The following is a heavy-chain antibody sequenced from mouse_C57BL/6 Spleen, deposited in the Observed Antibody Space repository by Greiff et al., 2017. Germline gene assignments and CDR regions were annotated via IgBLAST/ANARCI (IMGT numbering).Heavy chain of an antibody. CDR3: AITTVVATHYFDY. J-gene: IGHJ2*01. Sequence: QVQLQQSGPELVKPGASVKISCKASGYAFSSSWMNWVKQRPGKGLEWIGRIYPGDGDTNYNGKFKGKATLTADKSSSTAYMQLSSLTSEDSAVYFCAITTVVATHYFDYWGQGTTLTVSS. D-gene: IGHD1-1*01. CDR1: GYAFSSSW. CDR2: IYPGDGDT. V-gene: IGHV1-82*01.